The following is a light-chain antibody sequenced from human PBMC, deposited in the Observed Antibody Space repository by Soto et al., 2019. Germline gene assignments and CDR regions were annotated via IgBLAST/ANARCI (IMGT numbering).Light chain of an antibody. Sequence: QSVLTQPRSVSGSPGQSVTISCTGTSSDVGGYNYVSWYQQHPGKASKLMIYDVTKRPSGVPDRFSGSKSGTTASLTISGLQAEDEADYYCCSFAGGNSFAFGTGTKLTVL. CDR2: DVT. V-gene: IGLV2-11*01. CDR3: CSFAGGNSFA. CDR1: SSDVGGYNY. J-gene: IGLJ1*01.